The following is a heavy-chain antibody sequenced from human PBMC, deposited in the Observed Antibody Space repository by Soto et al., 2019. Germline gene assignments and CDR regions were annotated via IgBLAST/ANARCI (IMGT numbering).Heavy chain of an antibody. CDR1: GFTFSSYS. CDR3: ARGIDDYGDSTDAFDI. D-gene: IGHD4-17*01. Sequence: GGSLRLSCAASGFTFSSYSMNWVRQAPGKGLEWVSSISSSSSYIYYADSVKGRFTISRDNAKNSLYLQMNSLRAEDTAVYYCARGIDDYGDSTDAFDIWGQGTMVTVSS. V-gene: IGHV3-21*01. J-gene: IGHJ3*02. CDR2: ISSSSSYI.